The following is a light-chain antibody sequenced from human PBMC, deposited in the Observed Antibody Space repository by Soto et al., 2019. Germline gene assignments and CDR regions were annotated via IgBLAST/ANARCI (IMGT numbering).Light chain of an antibody. CDR1: SNDVGGYNF. V-gene: IGLV2-11*01. J-gene: IGLJ2*01. Sequence: QSVLTQPRSVSGSPGQSDTISCTGTSNDVGGYNFVSWYQQHPGKVPKLFIYDVSRRPSGVPDRFSGSKSGNTASLTISGLQAEDEADYYCSSYAGSYTLVFGGGTKLTVL. CDR3: SSYAGSYTLV. CDR2: DVS.